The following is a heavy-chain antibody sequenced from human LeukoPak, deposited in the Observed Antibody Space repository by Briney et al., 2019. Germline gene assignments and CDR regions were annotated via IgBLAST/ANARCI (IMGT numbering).Heavy chain of an antibody. D-gene: IGHD1-26*01. CDR2: IYYSGST. CDR1: GGSISSYY. V-gene: IGHV4-59*12. J-gene: IGHJ4*02. CDR3: AVGRPPGATRY. Sequence: SETLSLTCTVSGGSISSYYWSWIRQPPGKGLEWIGYIYYSGSTNYNPSLKSRVTISVKTSKNQFSLKLSSVTAADTAVYYCAVGRPPGATRYWGQGTLVTVSS.